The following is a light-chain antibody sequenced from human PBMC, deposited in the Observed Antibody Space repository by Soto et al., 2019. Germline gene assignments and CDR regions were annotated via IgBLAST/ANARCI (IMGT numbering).Light chain of an antibody. CDR3: QQYAYPPWT. J-gene: IGKJ1*01. Sequence: DTVVTQSPGTLSLSPGERATLSCRASQSVTSTDLAWYQHRPGQAPRLLIYGASTRATGIPDRFSGSGSGTDFTLTISRLEPEDFEVYYCQQYAYPPWTVGHGTKVEIK. CDR2: GAS. CDR1: QSVTSTD. V-gene: IGKV3-20*01.